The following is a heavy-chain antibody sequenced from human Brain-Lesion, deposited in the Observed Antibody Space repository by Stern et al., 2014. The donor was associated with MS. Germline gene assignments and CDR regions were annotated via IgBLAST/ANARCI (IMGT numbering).Heavy chain of an antibody. CDR1: GFTFSNYW. CDR3: ARGERWFDS. V-gene: IGHV3-74*01. Sequence: VQLVQSGGGFVQPGGSLKLSCEASGFTFSNYWMHWVRQAPGQGLVWVSRVNNDGRRASYADSVKGRFTMSRDNAKNTLYLQMNSLRVEDTAIYYCARGERWFDSWGQGTLVTVSS. CDR2: VNNDGRRA. J-gene: IGHJ5*01.